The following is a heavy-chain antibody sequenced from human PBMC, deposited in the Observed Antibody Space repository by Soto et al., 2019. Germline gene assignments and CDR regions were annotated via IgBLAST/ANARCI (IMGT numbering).Heavy chain of an antibody. CDR2: IDYSGST. CDR1: GGSISTYY. CDR3: ARSKNYDIMFDY. V-gene: IGHV4-59*01. Sequence: SETLSLTCTVSGGSISTYYWSWIRQPPGKGLEWIGYIDYSGSTNYNPSLKSRVTISVDTSKDQFSLKLSSATAADTAVYYCARSKNYDIMFDYWGQGTLVTVSS. D-gene: IGHD3-9*01. J-gene: IGHJ4*02.